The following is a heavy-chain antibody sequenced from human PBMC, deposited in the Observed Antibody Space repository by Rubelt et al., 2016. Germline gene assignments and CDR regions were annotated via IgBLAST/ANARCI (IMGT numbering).Heavy chain of an antibody. CDR1: GFTVRHSY. CDR3: ARDDYVDGVGSDSPPFDS. CDR2: IWYDGSKK. D-gene: IGHD3-10*01. V-gene: IGHV3-33*08. J-gene: IGHJ4*02. Sequence: VHLVESGGGLIQPGASLRLSCAASGFTVRHSYMTWVRQPPGRGLEWVALIWYDGSKKYYADSLKGRFTISRDNFKNTLYLQMNSLRAEDTAVYYCARDDYVDGVGSDSPPFDSWGQGTLVTVSS.